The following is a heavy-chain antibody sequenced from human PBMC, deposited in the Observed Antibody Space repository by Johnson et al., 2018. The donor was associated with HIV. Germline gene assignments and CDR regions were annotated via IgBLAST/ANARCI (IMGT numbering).Heavy chain of an antibody. CDR3: TTSVLQFLEWSKEAFDI. CDR1: GFTFSYAW. J-gene: IGHJ3*02. V-gene: IGHV3-15*01. Sequence: EVQLVESGGGLVKPGGSLILSCVGSGFTFSYAWMTWVRQAPGQGLEWVGRIKSEIDGGTTDYAAHVKGRFTIARDDSKTTLYLQMNSLRADDTAVYYCTTSVLQFLEWSKEAFDIWGQGTEVTVSS. D-gene: IGHD3-3*01. CDR2: IKSEIDGGTT.